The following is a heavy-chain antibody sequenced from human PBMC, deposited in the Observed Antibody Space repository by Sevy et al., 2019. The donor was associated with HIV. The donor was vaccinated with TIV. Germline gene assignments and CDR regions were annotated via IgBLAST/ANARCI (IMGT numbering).Heavy chain of an antibody. D-gene: IGHD3-10*01. Sequence: ASVKVSCKASGYTLTSYGISWVRQAPGQGLEWMGWISAYNGNTNYAQKLQGRVTMTTDTSTGTAYMELRSLRSDDTAVYYCASDRPMVRGVRWFDPWGQGTLVTVSS. CDR2: ISAYNGNT. CDR1: GYTLTSYG. J-gene: IGHJ5*02. CDR3: ASDRPMVRGVRWFDP. V-gene: IGHV1-18*01.